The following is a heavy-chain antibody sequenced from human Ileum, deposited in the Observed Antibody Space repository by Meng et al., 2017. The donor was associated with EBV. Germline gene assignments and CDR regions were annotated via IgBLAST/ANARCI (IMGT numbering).Heavy chain of an antibody. V-gene: IGHV1-18*01. Sequence: QVQVLQSGAEVTTPGASVKVSCKASGFTFTNYGFTWVRQAPGQGLEWMGWISANNGDRHYAQKFQDRVTLTTDGYTPTVYMELRSLRSDDTAVYFCARKPTSAALDYWGQGTLVTVSS. J-gene: IGHJ4*02. CDR1: GFTFTNYG. D-gene: IGHD6-13*01. CDR3: ARKPTSAALDY. CDR2: ISANNGDR.